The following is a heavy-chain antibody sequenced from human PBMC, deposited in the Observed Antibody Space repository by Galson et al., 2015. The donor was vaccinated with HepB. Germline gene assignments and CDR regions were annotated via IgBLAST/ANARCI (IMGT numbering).Heavy chain of an antibody. CDR2: INQDGSEK. Sequence: SLRLSCAVSEFTISTYWMSWVRQAPGKGLEWVANINQDGSEKYYVDSVKGRFTISRDNAKNSLYLQMNSLRVEDTALYYCARVGVMVAATLWYWGQGTLVTVSS. D-gene: IGHD2-15*01. CDR3: ARVGVMVAATLWY. V-gene: IGHV3-7*03. J-gene: IGHJ1*01. CDR1: EFTISTYW.